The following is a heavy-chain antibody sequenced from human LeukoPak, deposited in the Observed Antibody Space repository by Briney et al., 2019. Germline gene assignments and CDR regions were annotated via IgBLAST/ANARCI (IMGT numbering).Heavy chain of an antibody. CDR2: ISGSGGST. V-gene: IGHV3-23*01. Sequence: GGSLRLSCAASGFTFSSYGMHWVRQAPGKGLEWVSAISGSGGSTYYADSVKGRFTISRDNSKNTLYLQMNSLRAEDAAVYYCAKDPPLYSSGWYVDYWGQGTLVTVSS. J-gene: IGHJ4*02. D-gene: IGHD6-19*01. CDR1: GFTFSSYG. CDR3: AKDPPLYSSGWYVDY.